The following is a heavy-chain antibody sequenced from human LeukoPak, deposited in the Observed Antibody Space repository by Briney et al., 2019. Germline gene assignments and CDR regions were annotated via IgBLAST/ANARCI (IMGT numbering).Heavy chain of an antibody. Sequence: GGSLRLSCAASGFTFSSYAMSWVRQAPGKGLEWVSVVGGDDTNYYIDSAKGRFTISRDNSKNTLSLQMNNLRPEDTAVYYCAKDSWSRNGIYDAFDIWGQGTMVTVSS. V-gene: IGHV3-23*01. CDR1: GFTFSSYA. CDR2: VGGDDTN. J-gene: IGHJ3*02. CDR3: AKDSWSRNGIYDAFDI. D-gene: IGHD2-8*01.